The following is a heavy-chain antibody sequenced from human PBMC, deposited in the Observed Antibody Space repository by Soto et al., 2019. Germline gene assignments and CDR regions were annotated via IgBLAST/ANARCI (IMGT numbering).Heavy chain of an antibody. CDR2: ISGSGNTT. V-gene: IGHV3-23*01. CDR1: GFTFSSYA. J-gene: IGHJ4*02. D-gene: IGHD6-13*01. Sequence: EVQLLESGGGLVQPGGSLRLSCAASGFTFSSYAMTWVRRAPGKGLEWVSAISGSGNTTYYADSVKGRFTISRDSSKNTLYLQTNSLRAEDTAVYFCAKDLSSSWYPQYWGQGTLVTVSS. CDR3: AKDLSSSWYPQY.